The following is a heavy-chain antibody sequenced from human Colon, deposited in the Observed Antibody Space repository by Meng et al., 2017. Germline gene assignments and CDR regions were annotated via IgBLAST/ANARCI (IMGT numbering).Heavy chain of an antibody. Sequence: GESLKISCAASGFTLRDYWMHWVRQAPGKGLVWVSRINADGTLTAYADSVKGRLTISRDNTKNTLYLQMNSLRAEDTAVYYCARDLARFYYDSSGDSDAFDIWGQGTMVPSPQ. CDR3: ARDLARFYYDSSGDSDAFDI. V-gene: IGHV3-74*01. D-gene: IGHD3-22*01. J-gene: IGHJ3*02. CDR2: INADGTLT. CDR1: GFTLRDYW.